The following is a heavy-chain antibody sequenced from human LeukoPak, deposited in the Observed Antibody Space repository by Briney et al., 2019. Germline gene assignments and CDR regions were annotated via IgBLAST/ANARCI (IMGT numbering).Heavy chain of an antibody. D-gene: IGHD2-2*01. CDR3: ARDYCSSTSCLFDY. CDR1: GYTFTGYY. Sequence: ASVKVSCKASGYTFTGYYMHWVRQAPGQGLEWMGRINPNSGGTNYAQKFRGRVTMTRDTSISTAYMELSRLRSDDTAVYYCARDYCSSTSCLFDYWGQGTLVTVSS. V-gene: IGHV1-2*06. J-gene: IGHJ4*02. CDR2: INPNSGGT.